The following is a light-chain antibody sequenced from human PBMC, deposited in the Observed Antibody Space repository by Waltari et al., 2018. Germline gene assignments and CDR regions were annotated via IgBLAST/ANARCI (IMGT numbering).Light chain of an antibody. CDR3: QTGGHGTWV. CDR2: VKSDGSN. Sequence: QLVLTQSPSASASLGASVKPHCTLSSGHSSNIIAWHQQQPEKGPRYLMKVKSDGSNSKGDEIPDRFSGSSSGAERYLTISSLQSEDEADYYCQTGGHGTWVFGGGTKLTVL. V-gene: IGLV4-69*01. CDR1: SGHSSNI. J-gene: IGLJ3*02.